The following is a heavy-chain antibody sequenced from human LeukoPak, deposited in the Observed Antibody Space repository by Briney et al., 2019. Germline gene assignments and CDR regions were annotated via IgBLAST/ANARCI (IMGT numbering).Heavy chain of an antibody. V-gene: IGHV3-23*01. CDR3: ARGGGQLADY. Sequence: GGSLRLSCAASGFSFNNYAMVWVRQTPGKGLEWVSVISAGNDIVYADSVKGRFSISRDSSKNTLYLQMNSLRVEDTAVYYCARGGGQLADYWGQGTLVTVSS. CDR2: ISAGNDI. J-gene: IGHJ4*02. CDR1: GFSFNNYA. D-gene: IGHD6-6*01.